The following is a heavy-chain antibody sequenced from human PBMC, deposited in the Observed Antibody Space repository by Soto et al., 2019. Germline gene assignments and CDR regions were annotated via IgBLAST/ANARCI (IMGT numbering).Heavy chain of an antibody. V-gene: IGHV4-59*01. CDR1: GGSISSYY. D-gene: IGHD3-3*01. Sequence: HVQLQESGPGLVKPSETLSLTCTVSGGSISSYYWTWIRQPPGKGLEWIGCVSYTGSTNYNPSLKSSVTISVDTSKSQFSLKLSSVTAADTAVYYCARAGGVVVRRLGFYYGMDVWGRGTTVTVSS. CDR3: ARAGGVVVRRLGFYYGMDV. CDR2: VSYTGST. J-gene: IGHJ6*02.